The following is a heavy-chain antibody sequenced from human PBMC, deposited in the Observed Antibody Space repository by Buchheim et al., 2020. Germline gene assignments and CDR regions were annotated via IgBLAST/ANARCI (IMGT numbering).Heavy chain of an antibody. CDR2: LYNSGST. CDR3: ASGWNAVDY. CDR1: GGSISSSSFY. D-gene: IGHD1-1*01. Sequence: QLQLQESGPGLVKPSETLSLTCNVSGGSISSSSFYWGWMRQPPGKGLEWIGSLYNSGSTYYNSSLNSRVTISVKTANNQFNLRLTSVTAADTAVYYCASGWNAVDYWGQGTL. J-gene: IGHJ4*02. V-gene: IGHV4-39*01.